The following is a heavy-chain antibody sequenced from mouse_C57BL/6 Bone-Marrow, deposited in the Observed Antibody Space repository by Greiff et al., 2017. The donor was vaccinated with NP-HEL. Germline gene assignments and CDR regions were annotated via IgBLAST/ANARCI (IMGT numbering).Heavy chain of an antibody. V-gene: IGHV1-22*01. D-gene: IGHD1-1*01. CDR2: INPNNGGT. CDR1: GYTFTDYN. CDR3: ARDYGSSYGGAWFAY. Sequence: EVQLQQSGPELVKPGASVKMSCKASGYTFTDYNMHWVKQSHGKSLEWIGYINPNNGGTSYNQKFKGKATLTVNKSSSTAYMELRSLTSEDSAVYYCARDYGSSYGGAWFAYWGQGTLVTVSA. J-gene: IGHJ3*01.